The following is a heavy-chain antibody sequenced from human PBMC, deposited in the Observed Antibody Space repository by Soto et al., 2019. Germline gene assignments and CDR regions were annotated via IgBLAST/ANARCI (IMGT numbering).Heavy chain of an antibody. D-gene: IGHD5-12*01. CDR1: GFTFGDYY. Sequence: GGSLRLSCAASGFTFGDYYMSWIRQAPGKGLEYISYISNGGSFIYYADSVKGRFTISRDTAKTSLYLQMNSLRAEDTALYYCARGLRTYYFDFWGQGVLVTVSS. V-gene: IGHV3-11*01. J-gene: IGHJ4*02. CDR2: ISNGGSFI. CDR3: ARGLRTYYFDF.